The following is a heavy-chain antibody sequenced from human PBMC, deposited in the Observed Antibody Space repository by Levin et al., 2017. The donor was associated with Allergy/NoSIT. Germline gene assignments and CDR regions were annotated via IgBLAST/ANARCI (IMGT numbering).Heavy chain of an antibody. CDR1: GFTFNIAW. CDR3: ATEYYGSYNY. J-gene: IGHJ4*02. V-gene: IGHV3-15*01. Sequence: PGGSLRLSCAGSGFTFNIAWMSWVRQAPGKGLEWVGRIKSKTDGGTTDYAAPVKGTFTISRDDSKNTLYLQMNSLKTEDTAVYYCATEYYGSYNYWGQGALVTVSS. CDR2: IKSKTDGGTT. D-gene: IGHD1-26*01.